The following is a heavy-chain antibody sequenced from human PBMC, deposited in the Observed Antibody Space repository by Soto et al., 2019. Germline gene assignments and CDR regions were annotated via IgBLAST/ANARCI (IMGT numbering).Heavy chain of an antibody. D-gene: IGHD3-3*01. V-gene: IGHV4-34*01. CDR1: GGSFSGYY. CDR2: INHSGST. J-gene: IGHJ4*02. CDR3: ARPDFWSGLRDY. Sequence: PSETLSLTCAVYGGSFSGYYWSWIRQPPGKGLEWIGEINHSGSTNYNPSLKSRVTISVDTSKNQFSLKLSSVTAADTAVYYCARPDFWSGLRDYWGQGTLVTVSS.